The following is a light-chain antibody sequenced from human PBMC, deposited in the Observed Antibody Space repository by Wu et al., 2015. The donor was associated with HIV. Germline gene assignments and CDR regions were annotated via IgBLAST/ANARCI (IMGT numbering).Light chain of an antibody. CDR3: QQYNNWPSWT. Sequence: LTQSPATLSLSPGERATLSCRASQSVSSNLAWYQQKPGQAPRLLIYGASTRATGIPARFSGSGSGTEFTLTISSLQSEDFAVYYCQQYNNWPSWTFGQGTKVEIK. V-gene: IGKV3-15*01. CDR2: GAS. CDR1: QSVSSN. J-gene: IGKJ1*01.